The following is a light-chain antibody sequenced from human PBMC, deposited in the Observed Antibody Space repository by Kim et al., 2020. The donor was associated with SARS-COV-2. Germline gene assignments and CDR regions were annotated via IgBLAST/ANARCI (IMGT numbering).Light chain of an antibody. CDR3: QAWDSSAVWA. V-gene: IGLV3-1*01. CDR1: KLGDKY. J-gene: IGLJ3*02. Sequence: SYELTQPPSVSVSPGQTASITCSGDKLGDKYVCWYQQKPGQSPALVIFQNNKRPSGIPARFSGSSSGNTATLTIRGTQAVDEADYYCQAWDSSAVWAFGG. CDR2: QNN.